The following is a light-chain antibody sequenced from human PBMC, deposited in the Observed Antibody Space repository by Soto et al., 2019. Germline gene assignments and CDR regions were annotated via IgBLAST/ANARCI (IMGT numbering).Light chain of an antibody. CDR3: NSYAGTKNLV. V-gene: IGLV2-8*01. CDR1: STDVGGHNY. CDR2: DVN. Sequence: QSVLTQPASGSGSRGQWVTISCTETSTDVGGHNYVSWYQQHPGKAPKLIIYDVNKRPSGVPDRFSGSKSGNTASLTVSGLQADDEADYFCNSYAGTKNLVFGGGTKVTVL. J-gene: IGLJ2*01.